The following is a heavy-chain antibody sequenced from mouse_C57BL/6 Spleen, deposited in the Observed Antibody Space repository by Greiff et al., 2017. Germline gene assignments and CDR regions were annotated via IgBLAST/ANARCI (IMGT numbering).Heavy chain of an antibody. D-gene: IGHD2-4*01. CDR1: GFTFSDYG. Sequence: EVMLVESGGGLVKPGGSLKLSCAASGFTFSDYGMHWVRQAPEKGLEWVAYISSGSSTIYYADTVKGRFTISRDNAKNTLFLQMTSLRSEDTAMYYCARNDYERAYFDYWGQGTTLTVSS. V-gene: IGHV5-17*01. CDR2: ISSGSSTI. CDR3: ARNDYERAYFDY. J-gene: IGHJ2*01.